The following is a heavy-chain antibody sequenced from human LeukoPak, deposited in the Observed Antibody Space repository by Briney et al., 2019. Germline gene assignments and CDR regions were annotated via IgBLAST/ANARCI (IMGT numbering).Heavy chain of an antibody. CDR1: GFTFNSYE. V-gene: IGHV3-48*03. CDR2: ITSSGRTT. Sequence: GGSLRLSCAASGFTFNSYEMNWVRQAPGKGLEWVLYITSSGRTTSYADSVKGRFTISRDNAENSLSLQMNSLRAEDTAIYYCARESPHCSGVSCFFDYWGQGTLVTVSS. J-gene: IGHJ4*02. D-gene: IGHD2-15*01. CDR3: ARESPHCSGVSCFFDY.